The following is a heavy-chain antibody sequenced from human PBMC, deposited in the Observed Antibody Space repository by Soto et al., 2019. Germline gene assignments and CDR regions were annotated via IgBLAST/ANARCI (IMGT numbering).Heavy chain of an antibody. J-gene: IGHJ4*02. Sequence: ASVKVSCKASGYTFTGYYMHWVRQAPGQGLEWMGWINPNSGGTNYAQKFQGRVTMTRDTSISTAYMELSRLRSDDTAVYYCAREGYCSSTSHPRDSWGQGTLVTVSS. D-gene: IGHD2-2*01. CDR2: INPNSGGT. V-gene: IGHV1-2*02. CDR3: AREGYCSSTSHPRDS. CDR1: GYTFTGYY.